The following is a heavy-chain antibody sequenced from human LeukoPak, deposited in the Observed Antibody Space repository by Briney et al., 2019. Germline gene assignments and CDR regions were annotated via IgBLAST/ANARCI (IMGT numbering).Heavy chain of an antibody. CDR3: ARVGYEAWREYGDPFDY. CDR1: GGSFSGYY. J-gene: IGHJ4*02. D-gene: IGHD4-17*01. Sequence: IPSETLSLTCAVYGGSFSGYYWSWIRQPPGKGPEWIGEINHSGSTNYNPSLKSRVTISVDTSKNQFSLKLSSVTAADTAVYYCARVGYEAWREYGDPFDYWGQGTLVTVSS. V-gene: IGHV4-34*01. CDR2: INHSGST.